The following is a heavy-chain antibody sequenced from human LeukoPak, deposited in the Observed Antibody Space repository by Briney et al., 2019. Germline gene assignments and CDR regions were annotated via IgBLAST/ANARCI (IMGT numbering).Heavy chain of an antibody. Sequence: SETLSLTCTVSGGSISSGGYYWSWIRQHPGKGLQWTGYIYYSGSTFYNAYLENRVTISRDTSKNQFSLKLSFVAAADTALYYCARRMTTAGYFDYWGQGTLVTVSS. V-gene: IGHV4-31*03. D-gene: IGHD6-13*01. CDR3: ARRMTTAGYFDY. J-gene: IGHJ4*02. CDR1: GGSISSGGYY. CDR2: IYYSGST.